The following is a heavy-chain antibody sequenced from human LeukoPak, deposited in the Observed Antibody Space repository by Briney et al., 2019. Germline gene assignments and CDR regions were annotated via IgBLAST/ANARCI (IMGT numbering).Heavy chain of an antibody. CDR3: ARETYYYDSSGYYQYYYYYGMDV. J-gene: IGHJ6*02. D-gene: IGHD3-22*01. Sequence: PGGSLRLSCAASGFIFSDYYMSWIRQAPGKGLEWVSYISSSGSTIYYADSVKGRFTISRDNAKNSLYLQMNSLRAEDTAVYYCARETYYYDSSGYYQYYYYYGMDVWGQGTTVTVSS. CDR1: GFIFSDYY. CDR2: ISSSGSTI. V-gene: IGHV3-11*04.